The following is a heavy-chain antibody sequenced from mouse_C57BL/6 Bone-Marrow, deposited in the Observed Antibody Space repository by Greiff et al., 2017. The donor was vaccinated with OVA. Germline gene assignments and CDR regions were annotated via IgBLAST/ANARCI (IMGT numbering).Heavy chain of an antibody. D-gene: IGHD2-4*01. CDR1: GFTFSDYY. CDR3: ARHYYDYEGYYAMDY. V-gene: IGHV5-12*01. CDR2: ISNGGGST. Sequence: EVNVVESGGGLVQPGGSLKLSCAASGFTFSDYYMYWVRQTPEKRLEWVAYISNGGGSTYYPDTVKGRFTISRDNAKNTLYLQMSRLKSEDTAMYYCARHYYDYEGYYAMDYWGQGTSVTVSS. J-gene: IGHJ4*01.